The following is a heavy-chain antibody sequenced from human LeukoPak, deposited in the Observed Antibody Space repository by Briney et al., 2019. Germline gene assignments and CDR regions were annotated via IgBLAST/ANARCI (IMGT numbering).Heavy chain of an antibody. D-gene: IGHD3-16*01. J-gene: IGHJ4*02. CDR3: VREGHRITFGGVTREYYFDY. CDR1: GGSISSYY. CDR2: ISCSGST. Sequence: SETLSLTCSVSGGSISSYYWSWIRQPPGKGLEWIGYISCSGSTNYNPSLKSRVTISVDTSKNQFSLKLSPVTAADTAVYYCVREGHRITFGGVTREYYFDYWGQGTLVTVSS. V-gene: IGHV4-59*01.